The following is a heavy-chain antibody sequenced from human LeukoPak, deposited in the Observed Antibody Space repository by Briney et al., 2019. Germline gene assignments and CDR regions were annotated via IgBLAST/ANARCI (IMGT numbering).Heavy chain of an antibody. CDR2: ISYDGSNK. CDR3: AKARYDGEVMIAATDY. D-gene: IGHD2-15*01. J-gene: IGHJ4*02. Sequence: PGGSLRLSCAASGFTFSDYNMHWVRQAPGKGLEWVAVISYDGSNKYYADSVKGRFTISRDNSKNTLYLQMNNLRADDTAVYYCAKARYDGEVMIAATDYWGQGTLVTVSS. V-gene: IGHV3-30*18. CDR1: GFTFSDYN.